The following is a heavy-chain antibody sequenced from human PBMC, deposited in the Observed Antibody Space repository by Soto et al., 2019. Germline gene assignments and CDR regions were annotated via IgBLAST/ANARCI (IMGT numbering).Heavy chain of an antibody. Sequence: GGSLRLSCAASGFTFSGSAMNWVRQAPGKGLVWVSCIRSDGSSISYVDSVKGRFAISRDNAKNTLYLQMNSLRADDTAVYYCARGRDIVEVPAAPGRFDPWGQGTLVTVSS. V-gene: IGHV3-74*01. CDR3: ARGRDIVEVPAAPGRFDP. CDR1: GFTFSGSA. J-gene: IGHJ5*02. D-gene: IGHD2-2*01. CDR2: IRSDGSSI.